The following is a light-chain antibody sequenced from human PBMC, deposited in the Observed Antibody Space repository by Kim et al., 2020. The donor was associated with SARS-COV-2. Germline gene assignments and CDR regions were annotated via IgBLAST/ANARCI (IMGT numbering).Light chain of an antibody. CDR3: QQYGAWCT. J-gene: IGKJ1*01. V-gene: IGKV3-15*01. CDR1: QSVADK. CDR2: GAS. Sequence: SVFPGERATLSCRTSQSVADKLAWYQQKPGQVPTLLIHGASIRATGIPARFSGSGSGTEFTLTISSLQSEDFAVYYCQQYGAWCTFGQGTKVEIK.